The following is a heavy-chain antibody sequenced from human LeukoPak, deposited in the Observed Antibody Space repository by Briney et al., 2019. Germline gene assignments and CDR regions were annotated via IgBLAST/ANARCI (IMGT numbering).Heavy chain of an antibody. D-gene: IGHD2-15*01. J-gene: IGHJ4*02. CDR3: ARDDCSGGSCYGIGY. CDR2: IIPIFGTA. Sequence: SVKVSCKASGGTFSSYAISWVRQAPGQGLEWMGRIIPIFGTANYAQKSQGRVTITTDESTSTAYMELSSLRSEDTAVYYCARDDCSGGSCYGIGYWGQGTLVTVSS. CDR1: GGTFSSYA. V-gene: IGHV1-69*05.